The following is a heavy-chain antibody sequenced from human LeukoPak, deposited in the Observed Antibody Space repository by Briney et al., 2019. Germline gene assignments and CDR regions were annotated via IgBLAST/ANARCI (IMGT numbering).Heavy chain of an antibody. CDR2: IYYSGST. CDR1: GGSISSSSYY. CDR3: ARTRAGGGPGGYHRNTYYYDSRPPGVFYYFDY. V-gene: IGHV4-39*07. Sequence: PSETLSLTCTVSGGSISSSSYYWGWIRQPPGKGLEWIGSIYYSGSTYYNPSLKSRVTISVDTSKNQFSLKLSSVTAADTAVYYCARTRAGGGPGGYHRNTYYYDSRPPGVFYYFDYWGQGTLVTVSS. J-gene: IGHJ4*02. D-gene: IGHD3-22*01.